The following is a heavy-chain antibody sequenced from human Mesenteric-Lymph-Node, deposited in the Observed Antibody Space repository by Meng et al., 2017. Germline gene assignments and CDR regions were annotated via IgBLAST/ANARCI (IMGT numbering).Heavy chain of an antibody. CDR3: ARDPQGTVTPGNAFDI. D-gene: IGHD4-17*01. J-gene: IGHJ3*02. CDR2: ISAYNGNT. Sequence: QVQRVQSGAEVKKPGASVKVSCKAYGYTFTSYGISWVRQAPGQGLEWMGWISAYNGNTNYAQKLQGRVTMTTDTSTSTAYMELRSLRSDDTAVYYCARDPQGTVTPGNAFDIWGQGTMVTVSS. CDR1: GYTFTSYG. V-gene: IGHV1-18*01.